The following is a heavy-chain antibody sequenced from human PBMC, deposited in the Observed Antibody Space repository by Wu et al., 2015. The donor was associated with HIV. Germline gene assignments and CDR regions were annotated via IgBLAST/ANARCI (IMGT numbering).Heavy chain of an antibody. Sequence: QVQLMQSGTEVKKTGDSVKISCSVVGYTLSELSINWVRQAPGKALEWVGSFDPEEGEIFFAETMQGRVTLTEDRASDTAHMDLVNLTSEDSATYFCASPLFLLIIRGSGFALDVWGQGT. J-gene: IGHJ6*02. CDR3: ASPLFLLIIRGSGFALDV. D-gene: IGHD2-15*01. CDR2: FDPEEGEI. CDR1: GYTLSELS. V-gene: IGHV1-24*01.